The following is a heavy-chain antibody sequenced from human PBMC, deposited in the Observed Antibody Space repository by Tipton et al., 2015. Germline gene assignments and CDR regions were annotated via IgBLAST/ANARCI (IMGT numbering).Heavy chain of an antibody. J-gene: IGHJ4*02. Sequence: QSGPEVKKPGASVRVPCKASGYTFITYNMHWVRQAPGQGLEWMGFINPRGGTITNTQSFQGRVTLTRDTSTSTVYMELTSLRSEDTAMYYCVRGGAVSGQRTPFDYWGQGTLVTVSS. V-gene: IGHV1-46*03. CDR3: VRGGAVSGQRTPFDY. CDR2: INPRGGTI. D-gene: IGHD1-26*01. CDR1: GYTFITYN.